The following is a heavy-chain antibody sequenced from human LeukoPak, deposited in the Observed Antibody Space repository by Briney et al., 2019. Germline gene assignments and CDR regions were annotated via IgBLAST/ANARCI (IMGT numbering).Heavy chain of an antibody. CDR3: ARDGAYDSSGYYIGGFDY. CDR1: GGSISSYY. V-gene: IGHV4-59*01. J-gene: IGHJ4*02. Sequence: SETLSLTCTVSGGSISSYYWSWIRQPPGKGLEWIGYIYYSGSTNYNPSLKSRVTISVDTSKNQFSLKLSSVTAADTAVYYCARDGAYDSSGYYIGGFDYWGQGTLVTVSS. D-gene: IGHD3-22*01. CDR2: IYYSGST.